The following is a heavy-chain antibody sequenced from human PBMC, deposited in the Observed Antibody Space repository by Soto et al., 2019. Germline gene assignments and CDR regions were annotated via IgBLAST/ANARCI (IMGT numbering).Heavy chain of an antibody. CDR2: ISGSGGST. CDR1: GFTFSSYA. CDR3: AKSPGEILRFLEWLLPNAFDY. J-gene: IGHJ4*02. Sequence: GGSLRLSCAASGFTFSSYAMSWVRQAPGKGLEWVSAISGSGGSTYYADSVKGRFTISRDNSKNTLYLQMNSLRAEDTAVYYCAKSPGEILRFLEWLLPNAFDYWGQGTLVTVSS. V-gene: IGHV3-23*01. D-gene: IGHD3-3*01.